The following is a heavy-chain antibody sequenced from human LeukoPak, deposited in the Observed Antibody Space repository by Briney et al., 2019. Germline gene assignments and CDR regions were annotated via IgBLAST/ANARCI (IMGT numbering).Heavy chain of an antibody. Sequence: SETLSLTCTVSGGSISNSSYYWGWIRQPPGKGLEWIGSMYYSGSTYYNPSLKSRATISVDTSKNQFSLKMSSVTAADTAVYYRARHGRMGTINPSYWGQGTLVTVSS. V-gene: IGHV4-39*01. CDR3: ARHGRMGTINPSY. CDR1: GGSISNSSYY. J-gene: IGHJ4*02. CDR2: MYYSGST. D-gene: IGHD5-24*01.